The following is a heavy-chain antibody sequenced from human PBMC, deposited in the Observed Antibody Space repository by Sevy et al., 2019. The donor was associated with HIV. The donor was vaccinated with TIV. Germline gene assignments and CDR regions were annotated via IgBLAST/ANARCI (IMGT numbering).Heavy chain of an antibody. J-gene: IGHJ3*02. CDR1: GGSINSDH. CDR3: ARRIDFDI. V-gene: IGHV4-59*08. D-gene: IGHD2-21*01. Sequence: SETLSLTCTVSGGSINSDHWNWIRQPPGKGLEWIGYVYYTGGTNYNPSLKNRVTRSVDRTKNQFSLKLTSVTAADTAVYYCARRIDFDIWGQGTMVTVSS. CDR2: VYYTGGT.